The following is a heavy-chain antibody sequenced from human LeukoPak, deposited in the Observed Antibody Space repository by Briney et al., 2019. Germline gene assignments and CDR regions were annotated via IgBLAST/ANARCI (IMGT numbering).Heavy chain of an antibody. Sequence: GGSLRLSCAASGFTFSSYWMYWVRQAPGKGLVWVSRINSDGSSTTYADSVKGRFTISRDNAKNTLYLQMNGLRAEDTAVYYCARPTAATSLSASFRQWGQGTLVTVSS. CDR1: GFTFSSYW. J-gene: IGHJ1*01. D-gene: IGHD2-15*01. CDR2: INSDGSST. CDR3: ARPTAATSLSASFRQ. V-gene: IGHV3-74*03.